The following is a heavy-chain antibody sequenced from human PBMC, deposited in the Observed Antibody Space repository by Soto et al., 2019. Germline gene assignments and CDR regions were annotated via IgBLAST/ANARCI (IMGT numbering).Heavy chain of an antibody. J-gene: IGHJ5*02. D-gene: IGHD3-10*01. CDR2: INHSGST. CDR1: GVSFSGYY. CDR3: ARTTPYYYGSGSSGP. Sequence: SETLSLTCAFYGVSFSGYYWSWIRQPPGKGLEWIGEINHSGSTNYNPSLKSRVTISVDTSKNQFSLKLSSVTAADTAVYYCARTTPYYYGSGSSGPWGQGTLVTVSS. V-gene: IGHV4-34*01.